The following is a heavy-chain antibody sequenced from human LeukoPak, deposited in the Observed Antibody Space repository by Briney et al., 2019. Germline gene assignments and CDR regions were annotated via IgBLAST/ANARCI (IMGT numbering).Heavy chain of an antibody. J-gene: IGHJ4*02. CDR1: GGTFSSYT. D-gene: IGHD1-26*01. V-gene: IGHV1-69*10. CDR3: ARPSGSYGRYYFDY. Sequence: GASVKVSCKASGGTFSSYTISWVRQAPGQGREWMGGIIPILGIANYAQKFQGRVTITADKSTSTAYMELSSLRSEDTAVYYCARPSGSYGRYYFDYWGQGTLVTVSS. CDR2: IIPILGIA.